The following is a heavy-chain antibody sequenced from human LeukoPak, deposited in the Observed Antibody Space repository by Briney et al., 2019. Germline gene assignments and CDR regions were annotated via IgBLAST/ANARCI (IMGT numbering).Heavy chain of an antibody. CDR3: ARATPDYYDSSGYFGY. D-gene: IGHD3-22*01. CDR2: ISSSGSTI. CDR1: GFTFSSYE. Sequence: GGSLRLSCAASGFTFSSYEMNWVRQAPGKGLEWVSYISSSGSTIYYADSVKGRFTISRDNAKNSLYLQMNSLRAEDTAVYYCARATPDYYDSSGYFGYWGQGTLVTVSS. V-gene: IGHV3-48*03. J-gene: IGHJ4*02.